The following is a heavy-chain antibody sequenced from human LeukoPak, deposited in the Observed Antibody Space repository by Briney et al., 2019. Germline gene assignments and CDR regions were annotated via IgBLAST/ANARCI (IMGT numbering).Heavy chain of an antibody. Sequence: GGSLRLSCAASGLTFSSSHMTWIRQAPRKGLEWVSIIKSGSNTDYADSVKGRFAISRDNSKNTVYLQMNSLRIEDTAVYYCVNLPGGGQWGQGTLVTVSS. CDR3: VNLPGGGQ. V-gene: IGHV3-66*02. D-gene: IGHD7-27*01. CDR1: GLTFSSSH. CDR2: IKSGSNT. J-gene: IGHJ4*02.